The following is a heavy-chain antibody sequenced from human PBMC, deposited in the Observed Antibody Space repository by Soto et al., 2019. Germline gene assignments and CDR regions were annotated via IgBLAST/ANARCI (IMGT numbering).Heavy chain of an antibody. D-gene: IGHD3-10*01. CDR1: GDTFKNCV. J-gene: IGHJ6*02. CDR3: AAELGFGKLSVV. Sequence: QVQVVQSGVEVRRPGSSVKVSCKASGDTFKNCVISWVRQAPGQGLEWMGGINPLFGTTDFAQRFQGRLTITTDESTTTAYMELSWLRSEDTATYYCAAELGFGKLSVVWGQGTTVLVSS. CDR2: INPLFGTT. V-gene: IGHV1-69*01.